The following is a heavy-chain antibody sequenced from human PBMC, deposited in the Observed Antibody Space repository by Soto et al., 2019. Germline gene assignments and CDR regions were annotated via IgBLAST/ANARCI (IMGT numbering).Heavy chain of an antibody. CDR1: GGSISSSSYY. CDR3: ASYGVWWLTVKSYGMDV. CDR2: IYYSGST. J-gene: IGHJ6*02. D-gene: IGHD2-8*01. Sequence: PSETLSLTCTVSGGSISSSSYYWGWIRQPPGKGLEWIGSIYYSGSTYYNPSLKSRVTISVDTSKNQFSLKLSSVTAADTAVYYCASYGVWWLTVKSYGMDVWGQGTTVTVS. V-gene: IGHV4-39*01.